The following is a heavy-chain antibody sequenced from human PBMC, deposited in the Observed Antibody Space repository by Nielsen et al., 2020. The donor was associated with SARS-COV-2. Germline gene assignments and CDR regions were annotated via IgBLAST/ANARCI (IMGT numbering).Heavy chain of an antibody. D-gene: IGHD3-10*01. CDR3: ARAKGGSGNNSDY. V-gene: IGHV3-30-3*01. CDR2: ISYDGSNK. J-gene: IGHJ4*02. Sequence: SLKISCAASGFTFSSYAMHWVRQAPGKGLEWVAVISYDGSNKYYADSVKGRFTISRDNSKNTLYLQMNSLRAEDTAVYYCARAKGGSGNNSDYWGQGTLVTVSS. CDR1: GFTFSSYA.